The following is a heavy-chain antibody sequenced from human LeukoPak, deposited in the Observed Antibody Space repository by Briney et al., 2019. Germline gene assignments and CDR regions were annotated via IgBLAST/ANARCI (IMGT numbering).Heavy chain of an antibody. V-gene: IGHV3-7*01. CDR1: GFTFSSYE. J-gene: IGHJ4*02. CDR2: IKKDGSEK. CDR3: ARDLYRIVVVPHYFDY. Sequence: GGSLRLSCAASGFTFSSYEMNWVRQAPGKGLEWVANIKKDGSEKYYVDSVKGRFTISRDNAKNSLYLQMNSLRAEDTAVYYCARDLYRIVVVPHYFDYWGQGTLVTVSS. D-gene: IGHD3-22*01.